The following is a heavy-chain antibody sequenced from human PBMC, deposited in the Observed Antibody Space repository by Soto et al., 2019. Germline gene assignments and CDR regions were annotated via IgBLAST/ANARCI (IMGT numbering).Heavy chain of an antibody. CDR3: AKENGYSSSWFEFDY. D-gene: IGHD6-13*01. CDR2: ITKSSRTI. Sequence: GGSLRLSCAASGFTFSTYSMNWVRQAPGKGLEWISYITKSSRTIYYADSVKGRFTISRDNAKNSLYLQMNSLRAEDTAVYYCAKENGYSSSWFEFDYWGQGTLVTVSS. CDR1: GFTFSTYS. V-gene: IGHV3-48*01. J-gene: IGHJ4*02.